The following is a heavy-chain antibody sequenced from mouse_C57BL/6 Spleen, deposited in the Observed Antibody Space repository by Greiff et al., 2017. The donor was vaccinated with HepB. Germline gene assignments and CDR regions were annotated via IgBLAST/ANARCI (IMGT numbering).Heavy chain of an antibody. CDR3: AREVYDGYYAY. CDR1: GYTFTSYW. CDR2: IHPNSGST. D-gene: IGHD2-3*01. V-gene: IGHV1-64*01. Sequence: VQLQQPGAELVKPGASVKLSCKASGYTFTSYWMHWVKQRPGQGLEWIGMIHPNSGSTNYNEKFKSKATLTVDKSSSTAYMQLSSLTSEDSAVYYCAREVYDGYYAYWGQGTLSLSLQ. J-gene: IGHJ3*01.